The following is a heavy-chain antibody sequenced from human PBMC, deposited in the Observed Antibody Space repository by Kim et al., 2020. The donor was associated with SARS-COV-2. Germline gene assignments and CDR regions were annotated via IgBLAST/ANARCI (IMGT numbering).Heavy chain of an antibody. Sequence: PSLKSRVTTSVDKSKNQISRKLRSVTAADTAVYFCARAPRYCSGGSCYFDYWGQGILVTVSS. D-gene: IGHD2-15*01. CDR3: ARAPRYCSGGSCYFDY. J-gene: IGHJ4*02. V-gene: IGHV4-4*01.